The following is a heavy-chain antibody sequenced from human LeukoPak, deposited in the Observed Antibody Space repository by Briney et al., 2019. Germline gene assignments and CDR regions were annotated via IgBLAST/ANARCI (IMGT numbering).Heavy chain of an antibody. CDR2: ISGPGGAT. J-gene: IGHJ4*02. V-gene: IGHV3-23*01. D-gene: IGHD1-26*01. Sequence: PGGSLRLSCAASGFTFSNYWMSWVRQAPGKGLEWVSTISGPGGATFYADSVKGRFTISRENSKNTLYLQVNSLRAEDTAVYYCAKGGKWDVTPFDYWGQGTLVTVSS. CDR3: AKGGKWDVTPFDY. CDR1: GFTFSNYW.